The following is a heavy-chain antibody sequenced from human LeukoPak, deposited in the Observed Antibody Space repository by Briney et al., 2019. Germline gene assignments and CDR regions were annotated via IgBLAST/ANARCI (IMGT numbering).Heavy chain of an antibody. J-gene: IGHJ4*02. D-gene: IGHD2-21*01. CDR3: ATYSRRFDD. CDR1: GLTFRIWA. CDR2: ISVGGDGT. Sequence: PGGSLRLSCAASGLTFRIWAMSWVRQAPGRGLEWVSTISVGGDGTYYADSVKGRYTISRDNSKNTLYLQMSSLRADDTAVYYCATYSRRFDDWGQGTLVTVSS. V-gene: IGHV3-23*01.